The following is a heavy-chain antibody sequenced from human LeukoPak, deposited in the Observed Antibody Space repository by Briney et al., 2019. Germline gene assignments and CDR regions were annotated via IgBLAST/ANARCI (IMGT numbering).Heavy chain of an antibody. V-gene: IGHV1-2*02. Sequence: ASVKVFCKASGYTFTGYYMHWVRQAPGQGLEWMGWINPNSGGTNYAQKFQGRVTMTRDTSISTAYMELSRLRSDDTAVYYCARGPMYSSSSVDYFDYWGQGTLVTVSS. CDR3: ARGPMYSSSSVDYFDY. CDR1: GYTFTGYY. CDR2: INPNSGGT. J-gene: IGHJ4*02. D-gene: IGHD6-6*01.